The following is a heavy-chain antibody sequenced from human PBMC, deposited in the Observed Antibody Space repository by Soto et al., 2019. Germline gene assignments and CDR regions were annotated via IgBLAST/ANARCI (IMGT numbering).Heavy chain of an antibody. D-gene: IGHD3-22*01. V-gene: IGHV1-69*04. Sequence: SVNVSCKASGGTFSSYTISWVRQAPGQGLEWMGRIIPILGIANYAQKFQGRVTITADKSTSTAYMELSSLRSEDTAVYYCARDRPLQYYYDSSGPFDPWGQGTLVTVSS. CDR2: IIPILGIA. CDR3: ARDRPLQYYYDSSGPFDP. J-gene: IGHJ5*02. CDR1: GGTFSSYT.